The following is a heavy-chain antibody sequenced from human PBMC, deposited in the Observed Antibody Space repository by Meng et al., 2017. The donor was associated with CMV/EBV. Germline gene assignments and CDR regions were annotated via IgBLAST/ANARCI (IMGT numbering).Heavy chain of an antibody. J-gene: IGHJ4*02. D-gene: IGHD3-22*01. V-gene: IGHV4-39*06. CDR2: IYYSGST. CDR1: GGSISSRSYY. CDR3: ASLGAYSSGPFDY. Sequence: RLQLQEVSPGRVTPSETLSLACTAAGGSISSRSYYWGWIRQPPGKGLEWIGSIYYSGSTYYNPSLKSRVTISVDTSKNQFSLKLSSVTAADTAVYYCASLGAYSSGPFDYWGQGTLVTVSS.